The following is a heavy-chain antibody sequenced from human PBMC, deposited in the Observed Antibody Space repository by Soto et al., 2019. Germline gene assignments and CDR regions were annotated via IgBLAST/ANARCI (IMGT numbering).Heavy chain of an antibody. CDR3: ARSRELPNPSDY. CDR1: GYTFTSYG. J-gene: IGHJ4*02. D-gene: IGHD1-26*01. V-gene: IGHV1-18*01. Sequence: ASVKVSCKASGYTFTSYGSSWVRQAPGQGLEWMGWISAYNGNTNYAQKLQGRVTMTTDTSTSTAYMELRSLRSDDTAVYYCARSRELPNPSDYWGQGTLVTVSS. CDR2: ISAYNGNT.